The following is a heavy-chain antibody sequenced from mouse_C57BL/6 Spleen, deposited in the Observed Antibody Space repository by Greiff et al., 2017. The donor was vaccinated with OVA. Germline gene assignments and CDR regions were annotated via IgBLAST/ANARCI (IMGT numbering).Heavy chain of an antibody. CDR1: GYAFSSSW. CDR2: IYPGDGDT. V-gene: IGHV1-82*01. J-gene: IGHJ2*01. Sequence: VQLQQSGPELVKPGASVKISCKASGYAFSSSWMNWVKQRPGKGLEWIGRIYPGDGDTNYNGKFKGKATLTADKSSSTAYMQLSSLTSEDSAVYFCVYYVFFDYWGQGTTLTVSS. CDR3: VYYVFFDY. D-gene: IGHD2-1*01.